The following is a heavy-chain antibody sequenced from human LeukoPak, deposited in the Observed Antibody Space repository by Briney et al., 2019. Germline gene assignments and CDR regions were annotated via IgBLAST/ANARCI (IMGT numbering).Heavy chain of an antibody. J-gene: IGHJ4*02. D-gene: IGHD3-10*01. CDR3: ARSQVVRGVILDY. Sequence: GGSLRLSCAASGFTFSSYSMNWVRQAPGKGLEWVSSISSSSSYIYYADSVKGRFTISRDNAKNSLYLQMNSLRAEDTAVYYCARSQVVRGVILDYWGQGTLVTVSS. CDR1: GFTFSSYS. V-gene: IGHV3-21*01. CDR2: ISSSSSYI.